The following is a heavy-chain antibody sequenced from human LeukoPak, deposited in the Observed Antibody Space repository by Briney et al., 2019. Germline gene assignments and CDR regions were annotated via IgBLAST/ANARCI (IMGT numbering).Heavy chain of an antibody. CDR1: GGTFSSYA. Sequence: SVTVSCKPCGGTFSSYAISWVRQAPGQGLAWMGGVIPIFGTANYAQKFQGRVTITTDESTSTAYTELSSLRSEDTAVYYCARASERYQLLPPYYYYYIDVWGKGTTVTVSS. V-gene: IGHV1-69*05. CDR2: VIPIFGTA. D-gene: IGHD2-2*01. J-gene: IGHJ6*03. CDR3: ARASERYQLLPPYYYYYIDV.